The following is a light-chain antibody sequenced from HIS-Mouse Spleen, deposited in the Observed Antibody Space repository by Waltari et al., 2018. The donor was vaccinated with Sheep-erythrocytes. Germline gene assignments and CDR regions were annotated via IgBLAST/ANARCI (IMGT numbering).Light chain of an antibody. Sequence: DIQMTQSPSSLSASVGDRVTITCRASQSISSYLTWYQQKPGKAPKHLIYAASSLQSGVPSRFSGSGSGTDVTLTISSLQPEDFATYYCQQSYSTPQFTFGPGTKVDIK. CDR2: AAS. CDR1: QSISSY. CDR3: QQSYSTPQFT. J-gene: IGKJ3*01. V-gene: IGKV1-39*01.